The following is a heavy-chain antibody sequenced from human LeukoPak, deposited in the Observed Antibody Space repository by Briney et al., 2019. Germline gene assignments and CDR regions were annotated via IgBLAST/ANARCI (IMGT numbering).Heavy chain of an antibody. D-gene: IGHD3-16*01. CDR1: GFTFNNAW. J-gene: IGHJ4*02. V-gene: IGHV3-15*01. CDR3: ARDQGDNMYFDY. Sequence: PGGSLRLSCAASGFTFNNAWMSWVRQAPGKGLEWVGHIKSKTDGGTTDYGAPVKGRFTISRDDSKNTLYLQMNSLRAEDTAVYYCARDQGDNMYFDYWGQGTLVTVSS. CDR2: IKSKTDGGTT.